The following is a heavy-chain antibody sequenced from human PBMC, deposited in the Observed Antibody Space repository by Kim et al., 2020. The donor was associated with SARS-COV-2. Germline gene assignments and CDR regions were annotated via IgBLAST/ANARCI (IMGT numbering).Heavy chain of an antibody. CDR1: GFTFSSYG. CDR3: AKDLRPRGLSGGPSY. CDR2: ISYDGSNK. V-gene: IGHV3-30*18. D-gene: IGHD3-16*01. J-gene: IGHJ4*02. Sequence: GGSLRLSCAASGFTFSSYGMHWVRQAPGKGLEWVAVISYDGSNKYYADSVKGRFTISRDNSKNTLYLQMNSLRAEDTAVYYCAKDLRPRGLSGGPSYWGQGTLVTVSS.